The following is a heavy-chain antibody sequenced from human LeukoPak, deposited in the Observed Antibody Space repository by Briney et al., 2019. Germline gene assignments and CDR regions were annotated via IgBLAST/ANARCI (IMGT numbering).Heavy chain of an antibody. CDR1: GFTFSDYY. CDR3: ARGARWAYYFDY. V-gene: IGHV3-11*01. D-gene: IGHD4-23*01. J-gene: IGHJ4*02. Sequence: GGSLRLSCTASGFTFSDYYMSWVRQTPGKGLEWLSYISTRDNTIQYADSVKGRFTISRDNANNSVFLQMNNLRAEDSAIYYCARGARWAYYFDYWGQGSLVTVSS. CDR2: ISTRDNTI.